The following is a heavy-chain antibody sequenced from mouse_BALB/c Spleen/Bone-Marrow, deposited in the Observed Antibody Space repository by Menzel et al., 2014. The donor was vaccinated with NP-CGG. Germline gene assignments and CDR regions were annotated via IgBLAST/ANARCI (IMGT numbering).Heavy chain of an antibody. CDR3: ARDRGLTFFDY. CDR2: IRNKVNGYTT. CDR1: GFTFTDYY. D-gene: IGHD2-4*01. J-gene: IGHJ2*01. Sequence: EVKLVESGGGLVQPGDSLRLSCATSGFTFTDYYMNWVRQPPGKALEWLGFIRNKVNGYTTEYSASVKGRFTISRDNSQSIRYLQMNTLRAEDSATYYCARDRGLTFFDYWGQGTTLTASP. V-gene: IGHV7-3*02.